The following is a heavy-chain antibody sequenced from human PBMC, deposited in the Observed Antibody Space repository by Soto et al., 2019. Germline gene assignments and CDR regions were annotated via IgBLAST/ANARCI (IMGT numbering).Heavy chain of an antibody. CDR3: ARVGCGGDCYDYYYYYGMDV. Sequence: ASVKVSCKASGYTFTSYAMHWVRQAPGQRLEWMGWINAGNGNTEYSQKFQGRVTITRDTSASTAYMELSSLRSEDTAVYYCARVGCGGDCYDYYYYYGMDVWGQGTTVTVSS. CDR2: INAGNGNT. CDR1: GYTFTSYA. J-gene: IGHJ6*02. D-gene: IGHD2-21*02. V-gene: IGHV1-3*01.